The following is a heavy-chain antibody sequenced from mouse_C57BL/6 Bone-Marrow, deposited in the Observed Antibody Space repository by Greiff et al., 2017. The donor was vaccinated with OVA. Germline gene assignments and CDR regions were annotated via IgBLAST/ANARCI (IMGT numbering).Heavy chain of an antibody. V-gene: IGHV10-3*01. CDR3: VEHSLAY. CDR1: GFTFNTYA. J-gene: IGHJ3*01. CDR2: IRSTSSTYAT. Sequence: DAGGGLVQPKGSLKLSCAASGFTFNTYAMHWVRQAPGKGLEWVARIRSTSSTYATYYADSVKDRFTISRDDSQCMLYLQMNNLKTEDTAMYYSVEHSLAYWGQGTLVTVSA.